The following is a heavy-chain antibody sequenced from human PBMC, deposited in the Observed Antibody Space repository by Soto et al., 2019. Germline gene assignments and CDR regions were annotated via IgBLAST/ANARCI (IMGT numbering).Heavy chain of an antibody. Sequence: EVQLLESGGALLQPGGSLRLSCAASGFTFRNYAMSWVRQAPGKGLEWVSGISGRGGSTYYADSVKGRFTISRDNLKNTLYLQMSSLRPEDTAIFYCAKVDCSGDSCYLGGHDGFDFRGRGTMVTVSS. CDR2: ISGRGGST. CDR1: GFTFRNYA. V-gene: IGHV3-23*01. CDR3: AKVDCSGDSCYLGGHDGFDF. D-gene: IGHD2-15*01. J-gene: IGHJ3*01.